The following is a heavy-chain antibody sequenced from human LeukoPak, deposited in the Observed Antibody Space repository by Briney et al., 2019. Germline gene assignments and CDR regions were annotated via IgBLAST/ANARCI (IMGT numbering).Heavy chain of an antibody. Sequence: PGGSLRLSCAASGFTFSSYAMGWVRQAPGKGLDWVSGVSGSGDRTHYADSVKGRFTISRDNAKNTLYLQMNSLRVEDTAVYYCARDPRTVRIWGQGTLVTVSS. CDR2: VSGSGDRT. J-gene: IGHJ4*02. CDR1: GFTFSSYA. CDR3: ARDPRTVRI. D-gene: IGHD1-1*01. V-gene: IGHV3-23*01.